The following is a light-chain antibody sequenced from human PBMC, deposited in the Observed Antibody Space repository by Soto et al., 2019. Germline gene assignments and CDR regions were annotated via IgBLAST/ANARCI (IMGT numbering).Light chain of an antibody. CDR3: CSYAGMYSYV. CDR1: SSDVGKFNY. Sequence: QSALTQPRSVSGSPGQSVTISCTGTSSDVGKFNYVSWYQQHPGKAPKVVIYDVTERSSGVPDRFSGAKSGNTASLTISGLQAEDEGDYYCCSYAGMYSYVFGTGTKLTVL. J-gene: IGLJ1*01. V-gene: IGLV2-11*01. CDR2: DVT.